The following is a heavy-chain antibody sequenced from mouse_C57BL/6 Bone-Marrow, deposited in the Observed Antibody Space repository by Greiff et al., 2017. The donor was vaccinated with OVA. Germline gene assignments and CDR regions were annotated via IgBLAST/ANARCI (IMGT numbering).Heavy chain of an antibody. CDR3: YGSSFSWFAY. CDR2: IYPRSGNT. D-gene: IGHD1-1*01. J-gene: IGHJ3*01. V-gene: IGHV1-81*01. Sequence: QVHVKQSGAELARPGASVKLSCKASGYTFTSYGISWVKQRTGQGLEWIGEIYPRSGNTYYNEKFKGKATLTADKSSSTAYMELRSLTSEDSAVYFCYGSSFSWFAYWGQGTLVTVSA. CDR1: GYTFTSYG.